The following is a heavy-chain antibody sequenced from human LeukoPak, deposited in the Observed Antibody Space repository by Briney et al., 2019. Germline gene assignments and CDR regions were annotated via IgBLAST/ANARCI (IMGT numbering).Heavy chain of an antibody. J-gene: IGHJ4*02. V-gene: IGHV3-23*01. CDR3: AKDSTYYYGSGSFPHDY. D-gene: IGHD3-10*01. CDR1: GFTFSSYW. Sequence: PGGSLRLSCAASGFTFSSYWMSWVRQAPGKGLEWVSAISGSGGSTYYADSVKGRFTISRDNSKNTLYLQMNSLRAEDTAVYYCAKDSTYYYGSGSFPHDYWGQGTLVTVSS. CDR2: ISGSGGST.